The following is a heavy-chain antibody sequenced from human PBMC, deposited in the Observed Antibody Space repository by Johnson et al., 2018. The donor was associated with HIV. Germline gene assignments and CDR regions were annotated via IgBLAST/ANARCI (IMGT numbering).Heavy chain of an antibody. CDR2: ISYDGRYK. Sequence: QVQLVESGGGVVQPGRSLRLSCAVSGFTFSDYGMHWVRQAPGKGLEWVAVISYDGRYKYYADSVKGGFTISRDNSKNTLYLQMNSLRAEDTAVYYCAKEGLRSSLRSGDAFDIWGHGTLVTVSS. CDR1: GFTFSDYG. D-gene: IGHD6-6*01. CDR3: AKEGLRSSLRSGDAFDI. J-gene: IGHJ3*02. V-gene: IGHV3-30*18.